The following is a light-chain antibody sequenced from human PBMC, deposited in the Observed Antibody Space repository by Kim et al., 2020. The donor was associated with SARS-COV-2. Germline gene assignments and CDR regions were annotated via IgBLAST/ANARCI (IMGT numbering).Light chain of an antibody. CDR3: MQGIHPIT. J-gene: IGKJ5*01. Sequence: DVVMTQSPLSLPVTLGQPASISCRSSQSLVYSDGNTYLSWFHQRPGQSPRRLIYKVSNRDSGVPDRFSGSGSGTDFTLKISRVEAEDVGVYYCMQGIHPITFGQGTRLEIK. V-gene: IGKV2-30*01. CDR2: KVS. CDR1: QSLVYSDGNTY.